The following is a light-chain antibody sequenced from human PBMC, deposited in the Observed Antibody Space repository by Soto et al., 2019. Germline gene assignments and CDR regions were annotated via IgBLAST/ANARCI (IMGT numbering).Light chain of an antibody. J-gene: IGLJ2*01. CDR3: SSYATPRL. CDR2: EVS. CDR1: SSDVGGYNY. V-gene: IGLV2-8*01. Sequence: QSALTQPPSASGSPGQSVTISCTGTSSDVGGYNYVSWYQQHPGKAPKLMIYEVSKRPSGVPDRFSGSKSGNTASLTVSGLQAEDEADYYCSSYATPRLFGGGTKVTVL.